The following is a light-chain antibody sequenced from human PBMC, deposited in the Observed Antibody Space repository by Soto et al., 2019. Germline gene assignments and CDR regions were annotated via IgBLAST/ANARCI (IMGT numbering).Light chain of an antibody. CDR2: KGT. V-gene: IGLV2-23*01. CDR1: SDVVGAYNS. J-gene: IGLJ1*01. CDR3: CSSAPESTYV. Sequence: QSPLAQPASVSGSPGQSITISCTGTSDVVGAYNSVSWYQQLPHKAPQVILYKGTQRPSGVSSRFSGSTSGNAASLTISGLQADDEADYFCCSSAPESTYVFGTGTKVTVL.